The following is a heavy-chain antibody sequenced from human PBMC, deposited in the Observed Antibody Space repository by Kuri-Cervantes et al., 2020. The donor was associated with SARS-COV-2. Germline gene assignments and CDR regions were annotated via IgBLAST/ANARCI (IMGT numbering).Heavy chain of an antibody. Sequence: LSLTCAASGFTFSSYAMNWVRQAPGKGLEWVSAISGSGGSTYFADSVKGRFTISRDNSRTTLFLQMNTLRAEDTAVYYCAELHDGNGFYSGWRYFDLWGRGTLVTVSS. CDR3: AELHDGNGFYSGWRYFDL. J-gene: IGHJ2*01. CDR1: GFTFSSYA. V-gene: IGHV3-23*01. CDR2: ISGSGGST. D-gene: IGHD3-22*01.